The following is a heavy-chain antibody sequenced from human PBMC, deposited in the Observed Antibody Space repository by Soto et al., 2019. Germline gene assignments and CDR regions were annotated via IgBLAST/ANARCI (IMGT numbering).Heavy chain of an antibody. V-gene: IGHV1-8*01. Sequence: QVQLVQSGAEVKKPGASVKVSCKASGYTFTSYDINWVRQATGQGLEWMGWMNPNSGNTGYAQKFQGRVTMTRNTSISTAYMELSSLRSEDPAVYYCARGPVRNYDYIWGSYRSTDFDYWGQGTLVTVSS. CDR2: MNPNSGNT. D-gene: IGHD3-16*02. CDR3: ARGPVRNYDYIWGSYRSTDFDY. CDR1: GYTFTSYD. J-gene: IGHJ4*02.